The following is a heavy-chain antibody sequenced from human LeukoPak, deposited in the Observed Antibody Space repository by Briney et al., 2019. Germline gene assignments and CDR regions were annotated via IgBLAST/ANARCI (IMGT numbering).Heavy chain of an antibody. Sequence: GGSLRLACAPSGFTHSSISMNWVRQAPGKGLEWVSSISSSSSYIYYADSVKGRFTISRDNAKNSLYLQMNSLRAEDTAVYYCARWESGLVITTFFDYWGQGTLVTVSS. V-gene: IGHV3-21*01. CDR1: GFTHSSIS. CDR3: ARWESGLVITTFFDY. CDR2: ISSSSSYI. J-gene: IGHJ4*02. D-gene: IGHD3-22*01.